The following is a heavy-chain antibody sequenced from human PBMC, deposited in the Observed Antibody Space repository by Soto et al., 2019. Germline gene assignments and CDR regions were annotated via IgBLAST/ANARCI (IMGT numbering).Heavy chain of an antibody. CDR1: GGSFSGYY. CDR3: AGEGGAAVASLNWFDP. Sequence: SETLSLTCAVYGGSFSGYYWSWIRQPPGKGLEWIGEVNHSGSTNYNPSLKSRVTISVDTSKNQFSLKLSPVTAADTAGYYCAGEGGAAVASLNWFDPWGQGTLVTVSS. D-gene: IGHD6-19*01. J-gene: IGHJ5*02. CDR2: VNHSGST. V-gene: IGHV4-34*01.